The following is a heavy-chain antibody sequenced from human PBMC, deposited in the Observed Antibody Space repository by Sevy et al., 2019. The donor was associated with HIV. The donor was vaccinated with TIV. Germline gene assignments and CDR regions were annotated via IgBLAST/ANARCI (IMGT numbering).Heavy chain of an antibody. CDR2: IIPILGIA. Sequence: ASVKVSCKASGGTFSSYAISWVRQAPGQELEWMGRIIPILGIANYAQKFQGRVTITADKSTGTAYMELSSLRSEDTAVYYCARDRGIAVAGSMDVWGQGTTVTVSS. CDR3: ARDRGIAVAGSMDV. J-gene: IGHJ6*02. D-gene: IGHD6-19*01. V-gene: IGHV1-69*04. CDR1: GGTFSSYA.